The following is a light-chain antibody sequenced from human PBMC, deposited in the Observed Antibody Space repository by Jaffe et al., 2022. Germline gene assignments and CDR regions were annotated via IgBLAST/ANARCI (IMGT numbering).Light chain of an antibody. CDR3: QQGYSTPRT. Sequence: DIQMTQSPSSLSASVGDRVTITCRASQSISNFLNWYQQKPGKAPKLLIYAASSLHGGVPSRFSGTGSGTDFTLTISSLQPEDFATYYCQQGYSTPRTFGQGTKVEI. V-gene: IGKV1-39*01. CDR1: QSISNF. J-gene: IGKJ1*01. CDR2: AAS.